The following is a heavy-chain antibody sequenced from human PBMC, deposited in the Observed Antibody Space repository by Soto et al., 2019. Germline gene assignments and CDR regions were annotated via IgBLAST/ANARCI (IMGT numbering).Heavy chain of an antibody. V-gene: IGHV3-49*03. CDR1: GFTFGDYA. Sequence: GGSLRLSCTASGFTFGDYAMSWFRQAPGKGLEWVGFIRSKAYGGTTEYAASVKGRFTISRDDSKSIAYLQMNSLKTEDTAVYYCTRDWSYYGSGSYFSRYGMDVWGQGTTVTVSS. D-gene: IGHD3-10*01. CDR2: IRSKAYGGTT. CDR3: TRDWSYYGSGSYFSRYGMDV. J-gene: IGHJ6*02.